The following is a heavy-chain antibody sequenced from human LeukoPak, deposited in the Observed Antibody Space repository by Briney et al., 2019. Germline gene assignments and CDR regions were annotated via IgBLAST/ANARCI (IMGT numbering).Heavy chain of an antibody. D-gene: IGHD5-12*01. V-gene: IGHV1-18*01. CDR2: ISIYNGDT. CDR3: AAGTPNIVAHDAFDI. J-gene: IGHJ3*02. CDR1: GYTFSYYG. Sequence: ASVKVSCKASGYTFSYYGISWVRQAPGQGLEWMGWISIYNGDTNYAQKLQGRVTMTTDTSTSTAYMELRSLRSDDTAVYYCAAGTPNIVAHDAFDIWGQGTMVTVSS.